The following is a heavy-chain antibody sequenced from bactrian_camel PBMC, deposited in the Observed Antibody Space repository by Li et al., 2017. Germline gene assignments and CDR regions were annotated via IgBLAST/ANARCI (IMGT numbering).Heavy chain of an antibody. Sequence: EVQLVESGGGLVQPGGSLRLSCAASGFTFSSYAMSWVRQAPGKGLEWVSAINSGGGSAYYADSVKGRFTISRDNAKNTLYLLMNSLKPEDTTVYYCVKPNPDARGGFDHWGQGTQVTVS. CDR2: INSGGGSA. J-gene: IGHJ4*01. CDR1: GFTFSSYA. V-gene: IGHV3S31*01. CDR3: VKPNPDARGGFDH. D-gene: IGHD1*01.